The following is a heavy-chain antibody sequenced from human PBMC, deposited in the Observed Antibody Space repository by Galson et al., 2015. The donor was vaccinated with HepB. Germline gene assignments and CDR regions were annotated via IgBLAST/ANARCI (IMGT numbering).Heavy chain of an antibody. CDR2: IRYDGSNK. Sequence: SLRLSCAASEFTFSGYGMHWVRQAPGKGLEWVAFIRYDGSNKYYADSVKGRFTISRDNSKNTLYLQMNSLRAEDTAVYYCAKEADTAPFYWGQGTLVTVSS. CDR1: EFTFSGYG. D-gene: IGHD5-18*01. CDR3: AKEADTAPFY. V-gene: IGHV3-30*02. J-gene: IGHJ4*02.